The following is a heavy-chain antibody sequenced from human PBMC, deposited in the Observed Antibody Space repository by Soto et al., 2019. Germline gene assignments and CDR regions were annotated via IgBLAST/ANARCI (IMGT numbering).Heavy chain of an antibody. D-gene: IGHD3-10*01. CDR3: ARHNYGSGSTYFDY. Sequence: LEILSLTCAVSGGSISSYCWSWIRQPPGKGLEWIGYIYYSGSTNYNPSLKSRVTISVDTSKNQFSLKLNSMTAADTAVYYCARHNYGSGSTYFDYWGQGTLVTVSS. V-gene: IGHV4-59*08. J-gene: IGHJ4*02. CDR1: GGSISSYC. CDR2: IYYSGST.